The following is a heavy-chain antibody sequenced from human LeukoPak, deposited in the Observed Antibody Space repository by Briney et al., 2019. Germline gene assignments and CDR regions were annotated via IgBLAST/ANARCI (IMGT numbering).Heavy chain of an antibody. V-gene: IGHV3-30*02. Sequence: GGSLRLSCAASGFTFSSYGMHWVRQAPGKGLEWVAFIRYDGSNKYYADSVKGRFTISRDNSKNTLYLQMNSLRAEDTAVYYCARDRPHIAAAGTGPDYWGQGTLVTVSS. CDR3: ARDRPHIAAAGTGPDY. J-gene: IGHJ4*02. CDR2: IRYDGSNK. CDR1: GFTFSSYG. D-gene: IGHD6-13*01.